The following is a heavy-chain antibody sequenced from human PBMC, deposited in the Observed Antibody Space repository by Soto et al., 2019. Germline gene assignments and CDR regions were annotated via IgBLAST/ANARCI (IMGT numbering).Heavy chain of an antibody. CDR3: ARARVVSVTLDAFDI. Sequence: QVQLQESGPGLVKPSETLSLTCTVSGGSISSYYWSWIRQPPGKGLEWIGYIYYSGSTNYNPSLKSLVTISVDSSNSHFSLKLSSLTAADTAVYYCARARVVSVTLDAFDIWGQGKMVTVSS. CDR2: IYYSGST. CDR1: GGSISSYY. D-gene: IGHD2-15*01. J-gene: IGHJ3*02. V-gene: IGHV4-59*01.